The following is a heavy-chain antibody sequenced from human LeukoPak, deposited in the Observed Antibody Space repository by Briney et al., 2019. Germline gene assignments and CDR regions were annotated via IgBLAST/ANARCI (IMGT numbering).Heavy chain of an antibody. D-gene: IGHD2-2*01. CDR2: MSSSSSYI. Sequence: GGSLRLSCAASGFTFSSYSMNWVRQAPGKGLEWVSSMSSSSSYIYYADSVKGRFTISRDNAKNSLYLQMNSLRAEDTAVYYCASGGSSCSSTSCYPRYYYYGMDVWGQGTTVTVSS. CDR3: ASGGSSCSSTSCYPRYYYYGMDV. J-gene: IGHJ6*02. V-gene: IGHV3-21*01. CDR1: GFTFSSYS.